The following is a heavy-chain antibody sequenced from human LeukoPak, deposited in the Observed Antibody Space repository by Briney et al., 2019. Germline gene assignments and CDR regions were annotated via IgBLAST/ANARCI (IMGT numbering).Heavy chain of an antibody. V-gene: IGHV3-48*04. Sequence: PGGSLRLSCAASGFTFSSYSMNWVRQAPGEGLEWFSYISGSSSTTYYADSVKGRFTISRDNAKNSLYLQMNSLRAEDTAVYCCAKNPARGRSFDYWGQGTLVTVSS. CDR3: AKNPARGRSFDY. CDR1: GFTFSSYS. D-gene: IGHD1-14*01. CDR2: ISGSSSTT. J-gene: IGHJ4*02.